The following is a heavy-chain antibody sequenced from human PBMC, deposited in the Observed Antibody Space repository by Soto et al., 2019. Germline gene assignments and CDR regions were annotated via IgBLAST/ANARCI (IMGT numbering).Heavy chain of an antibody. CDR3: ASDRVVDAYHDAFDI. D-gene: IGHD2-15*01. CDR2: ISSSSSYI. Sequence: GGSLRLSCAASGFTFSSYSMNWVRQAPGKGLEWVSSISSSSSYIYYADSVKGRFTISRDNAKNSLYLQMNSLRAEDTAVDYCASDRVVDAYHDAFDIWGQGTMVTVSS. CDR1: GFTFSSYS. V-gene: IGHV3-21*01. J-gene: IGHJ3*02.